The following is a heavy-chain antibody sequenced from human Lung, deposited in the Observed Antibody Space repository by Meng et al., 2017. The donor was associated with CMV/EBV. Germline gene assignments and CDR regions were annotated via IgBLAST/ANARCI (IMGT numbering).Heavy chain of an antibody. CDR1: GFTFGDYA. D-gene: IGHD6-19*01. Sequence: SCTASGFTFGDYAMSWVRQAPGKGQEWVGFIRSKAYGGTTEYAAYVKGRFTISRDDSKSIAYLQMNSLKAEDTAVYYCTRYSSGWCLSHPWGQGTLVTVSS. CDR2: IRSKAYGGTT. V-gene: IGHV3-49*04. CDR3: TRYSSGWCLSHP. J-gene: IGHJ5*02.